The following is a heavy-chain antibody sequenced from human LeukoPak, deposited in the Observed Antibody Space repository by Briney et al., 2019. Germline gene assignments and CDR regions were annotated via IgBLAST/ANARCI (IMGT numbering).Heavy chain of an antibody. J-gene: IGHJ4*02. CDR2: INPNSGAT. D-gene: IGHD1-1*01. CDR3: ARSRMTTLPGFDY. V-gene: IGHV1-2*02. CDR1: GYGFIDYY. Sequence: ASVKVSCKSSGYGFIDYYIHWVRQAPGQGLEWMGWINPNSGATNSAQNLQGRVTLTRDKSMSTAYLDLSGLTFDDTAVYYCARSRMTTLPGFDYWGQGTLVTVSS.